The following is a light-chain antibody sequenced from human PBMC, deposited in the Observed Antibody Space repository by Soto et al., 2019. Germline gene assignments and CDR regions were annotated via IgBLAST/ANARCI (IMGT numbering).Light chain of an antibody. V-gene: IGKV1-27*01. CDR1: QGISNY. J-gene: IGKJ3*01. CDR2: AAS. CDR3: QNLDSAACT. Sequence: DIQMTQSPSSLSASVGDRVTITCRASQGISNYLAWYQQRPGKVPKLLIYAASTLQSGVPSRLSGSGSGTDFTLTITGLLPEDVANYCCQNLDSAACTFGPGTKVDIK.